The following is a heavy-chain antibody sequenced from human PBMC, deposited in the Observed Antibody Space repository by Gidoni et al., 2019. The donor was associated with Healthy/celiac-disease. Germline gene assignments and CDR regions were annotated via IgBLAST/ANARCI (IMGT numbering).Heavy chain of an antibody. CDR3: ARELRLRPYYYYGMDV. CDR2: INHSGST. V-gene: IGHV4-34*01. D-gene: IGHD5-12*01. CDR1: GRSFSGYY. Sequence: QVQLQQWGAGLLKPSETLSLTCAAYGRSFSGYYWSWIRQPPGKGLAWIGEINHSGSTNYNPSLKSRVTISVDTSKNQFSLKLSSVTAADTAVYYCARELRLRPYYYYGMDVWGQGTTVTVSS. J-gene: IGHJ6*02.